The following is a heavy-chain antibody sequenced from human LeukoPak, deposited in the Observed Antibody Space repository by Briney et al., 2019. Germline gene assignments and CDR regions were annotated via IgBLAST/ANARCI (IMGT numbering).Heavy chain of an antibody. CDR2: IYSGGST. Sequence: PGGSLRLSCAASGFTVSSNYMSWVRQAPGKGLEWVSVIYSGGSTYYADSVKGRFTISRDNSKNTLYLQMNSLRAEDTAVYYCARSMDCSSTSCYGLEGTYYCYGMDVWGKGTTVTVSS. D-gene: IGHD2-2*01. V-gene: IGHV3-53*01. CDR1: GFTVSSNY. CDR3: ARSMDCSSTSCYGLEGTYYCYGMDV. J-gene: IGHJ6*04.